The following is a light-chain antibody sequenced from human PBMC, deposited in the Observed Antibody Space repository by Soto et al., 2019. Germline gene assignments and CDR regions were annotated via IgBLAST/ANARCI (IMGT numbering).Light chain of an antibody. Sequence: QSVLTQPASVSGSPGQSITISCTGTSSDVGGYNYVSWYQQHPGKAPKFMIYDVSNRPSGVSDRFSGSKSGNTASLTISGLQAEDEADYYCSSYASDNTVVFGGGTKLTVL. CDR3: SSYASDNTVV. V-gene: IGLV2-14*03. J-gene: IGLJ2*01. CDR1: SSDVGGYNY. CDR2: DVS.